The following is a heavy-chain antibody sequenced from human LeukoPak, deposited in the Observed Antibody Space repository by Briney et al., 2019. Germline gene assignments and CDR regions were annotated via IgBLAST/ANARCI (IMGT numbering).Heavy chain of an antibody. CDR3: ASGSGWYYPYFDY. D-gene: IGHD6-19*01. Sequence: GGTLRLSCAASGFTFSSYVMSWVRQAPGKGLEWVSTISDSGGSTYYADSVKGRFTISRDNSKNTLYLQMNSLRAEDTAVYYCASGSGWYYPYFDYWGQGTLVTVSS. J-gene: IGHJ4*02. CDR1: GFTFSSYV. CDR2: ISDSGGST. V-gene: IGHV3-23*01.